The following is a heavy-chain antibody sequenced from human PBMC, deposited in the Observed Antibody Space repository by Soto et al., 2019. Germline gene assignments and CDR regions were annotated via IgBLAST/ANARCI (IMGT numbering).Heavy chain of an antibody. CDR1: GFTFSSSA. Sequence: EVQLLESGGGLVQPGGSLRLSCAASGFTFSSSAMSWVRQAPGKGLEWVSAIRGTNGNTHYAESVKGRLTISRDNSKNTSYLQMNFLRAEETAVYYCAKCTVDTIVTSGWCNGLDPWGQGTLVIVSS. CDR2: IRGTNGNT. D-gene: IGHD6-19*01. V-gene: IGHV3-23*01. J-gene: IGHJ5*02. CDR3: AKCTVDTIVTSGWCNGLDP.